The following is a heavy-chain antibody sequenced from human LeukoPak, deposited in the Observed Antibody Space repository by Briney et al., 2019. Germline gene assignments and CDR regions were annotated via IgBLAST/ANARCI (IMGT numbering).Heavy chain of an antibody. V-gene: IGHV6-1*01. CDR2: TYYRSKWYN. Sequence: SQTLSLTCAISGDSVSSNRAAWNWIRQSPSRGLEWLGRTYYRSKWYNDYAVPVKSRITINPDTSKNQFSLQLNSVTPEDTAVYYCARDWAHTTTWSNYLDYWGPGTLVTVSS. CDR1: GDSVSSNRAA. CDR3: ARDWAHTTTWSNYLDY. J-gene: IGHJ4*02. D-gene: IGHD6-13*01.